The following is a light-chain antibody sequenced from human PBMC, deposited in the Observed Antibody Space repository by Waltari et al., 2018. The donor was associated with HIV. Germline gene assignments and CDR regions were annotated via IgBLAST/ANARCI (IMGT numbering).Light chain of an antibody. Sequence: QSALTQPPSASGSPGQSVTISCTGTSSAVGGYHYDSWYQQHPGKAPKLMIYEVTKRPSGVPDRFSGSKSGNTASLTVSGLQAEDEADYYCSSYAGSNNLLFGGGTKLTVL. CDR1: SSAVGGYHY. CDR3: SSYAGSNNLL. CDR2: EVT. J-gene: IGLJ2*01. V-gene: IGLV2-8*01.